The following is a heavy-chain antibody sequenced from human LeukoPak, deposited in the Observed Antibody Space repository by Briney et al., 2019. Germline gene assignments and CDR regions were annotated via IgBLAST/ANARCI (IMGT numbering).Heavy chain of an antibody. D-gene: IGHD2-15*01. V-gene: IGHV1-18*01. CDR1: GYPFTHSG. CDR2: ISAYNGYT. Sequence: ASVKVSCKPSGYPFTHSGISWVRQAPGQGLEGMGWISAYNGYTNYAQKFQGRVTMTTDTSTSTAYMDLRSLRSDDTAVYYCARDKTIANPGMVANRGNVDNWGPGTLVSVSS. J-gene: IGHJ4*02. CDR3: ARDKTIANPGMVANRGNVDN.